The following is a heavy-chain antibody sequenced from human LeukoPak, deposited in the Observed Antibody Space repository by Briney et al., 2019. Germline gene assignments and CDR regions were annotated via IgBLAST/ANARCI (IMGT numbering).Heavy chain of an antibody. CDR3: ARQSTIAAARIDP. V-gene: IGHV4-4*02. Sequence: SGTLSLTCAVSGISISTTNWWSWVRQAPGKGLEWIGEINHSGSTNYNPSLKSRVTISVDTSKNQFSLKLSSVTAADTAVYYCARQSTIAAARIDPWGQGTLVTVSS. CDR1: GISISTTNW. D-gene: IGHD6-25*01. CDR2: INHSGST. J-gene: IGHJ5*02.